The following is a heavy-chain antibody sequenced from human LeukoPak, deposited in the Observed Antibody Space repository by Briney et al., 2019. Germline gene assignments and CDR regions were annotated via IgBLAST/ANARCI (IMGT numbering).Heavy chain of an antibody. J-gene: IGHJ6*02. Sequence: PGGSLRLSCAASGFTFSSYWMSWVRQAPGKGLEWVSYISSSGSTIYYADSVKGRFTISRDNAKNSLYLQMNSLRAEDTAVYYCARWNGDYGYFYYGMDVWGQGTTVTVSS. V-gene: IGHV3-48*04. CDR3: ARWNGDYGYFYYGMDV. CDR2: ISSSGSTI. D-gene: IGHD4-17*01. CDR1: GFTFSSYW.